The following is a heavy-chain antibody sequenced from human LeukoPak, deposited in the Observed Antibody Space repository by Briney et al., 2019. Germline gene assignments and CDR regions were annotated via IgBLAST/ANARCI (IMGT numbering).Heavy chain of an antibody. V-gene: IGHV3-7*01. CDR2: IKQDGSEK. D-gene: IGHD6-19*01. J-gene: IGHJ3*02. CDR1: GFTFSSYW. Sequence: GGSLRLSCAASGFTFSSYWMSWVRQAPGKGLEWVANIKQDGSEKYYVDSVKGRFTISRDNAKNSLYLQMNSLRAEDTAVYYCAKSASGWLLNDAFDIWGQGTMVTVSS. CDR3: AKSASGWLLNDAFDI.